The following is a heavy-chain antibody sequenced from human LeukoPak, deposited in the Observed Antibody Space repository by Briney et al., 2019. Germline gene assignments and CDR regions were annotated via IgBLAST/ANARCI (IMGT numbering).Heavy chain of an antibody. CDR2: VNPDGGGT. CDR1: GYTLTELS. Sequence: ASVKVSCKVSGYTLTELSIHWVRQSPGQGLEWVGWVNPDGGGTRYSPKFRASVTMTRDTSISTAYMELISLTSDDTAVYYCATDNYGVTSFDYWGQGTLVTVSS. J-gene: IGHJ4*02. D-gene: IGHD5-24*01. CDR3: ATDNYGVTSFDY. V-gene: IGHV1-2*04.